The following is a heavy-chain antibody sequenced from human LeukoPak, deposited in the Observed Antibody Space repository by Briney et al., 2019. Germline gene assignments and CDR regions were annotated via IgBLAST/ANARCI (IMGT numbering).Heavy chain of an antibody. J-gene: IGHJ4*02. CDR1: GGSFSGYY. Sequence: SETLSLTCSVYGGSFSGYYWSWISQPPGKGLESIGEIDHSGTTNYNPSLKSRVTKSLDKSKNQFSLKLSPVTAADTAVYYCARMGYGDYVDYWGQGTLVTVSS. D-gene: IGHD4-17*01. CDR2: IDHSGTT. CDR3: ARMGYGDYVDY. V-gene: IGHV4-34*01.